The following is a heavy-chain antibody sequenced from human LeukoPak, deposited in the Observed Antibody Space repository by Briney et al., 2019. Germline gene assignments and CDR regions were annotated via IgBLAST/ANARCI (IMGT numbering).Heavy chain of an antibody. D-gene: IGHD2/OR15-2a*01. Sequence: GGSLRLSCVASGFTFSSYNMHWVRQAPGKGLEWVAVISKDKSFEYYGDSVKGRFTISRDNPRNTLYLEMNSLRAEDTAVYYCARESPRTFGWRKYYGIGVWGQGTTVTVSS. J-gene: IGHJ6*02. CDR2: ISKDKSFE. CDR3: ARESPRTFGWRKYYGIGV. CDR1: GFTFSSYN. V-gene: IGHV3-30*03.